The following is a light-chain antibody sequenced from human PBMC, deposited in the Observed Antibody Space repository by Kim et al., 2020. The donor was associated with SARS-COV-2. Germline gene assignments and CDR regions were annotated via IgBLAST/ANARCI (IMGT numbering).Light chain of an antibody. CDR2: EAS. Sequence: FTPGERATLSCRASHSVRSHLAWYPPKPGQAPRLLIYEASNRATGIPARFSGSGSGTDFTLTISSLEPEDFVVYYCQQRSNWPGGTFGQGTKLEI. CDR1: HSVRSH. V-gene: IGKV3-11*01. J-gene: IGKJ2*02. CDR3: QQRSNWPGGT.